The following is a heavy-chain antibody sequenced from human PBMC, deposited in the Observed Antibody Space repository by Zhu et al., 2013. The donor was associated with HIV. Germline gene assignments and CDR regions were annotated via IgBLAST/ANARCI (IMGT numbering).Heavy chain of an antibody. CDR2: SRNKDNGYTT. J-gene: IGHJ4*02. CDR3: ARIKGYQLLSALDY. V-gene: IGHV3-72*01. D-gene: IGHD2-2*01. CDR1: GFTFSDHY. Sequence: EVQLVESGGGLVQTGGSLRLSCAASGFTFSDHYMEWVRQAPGKGLEWVGRSRNKDNGYTTEYAATVKGRFTMSRDNSKNSLYLQMNSLKTDDTAVYYCARIKGYQLLSALDYWGPGTLVTVSS.